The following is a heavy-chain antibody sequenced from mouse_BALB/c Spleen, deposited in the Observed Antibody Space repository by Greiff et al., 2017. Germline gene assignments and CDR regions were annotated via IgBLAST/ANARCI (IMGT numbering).Heavy chain of an antibody. CDR1: GFSLTSYG. Sequence: VKLVESGPGLVAPSQSLSITCTVSGFSLTSYGVHWVRQPPGKGLEWLGVIWAGGSTNYNSALMSRLSISKDNSKSQVFLKMNSLQTDDTAMYYCATDYDGNAMDYWGQGTSVTVSS. CDR3: ATDYDGNAMDY. V-gene: IGHV2-9*02. CDR2: IWAGGST. J-gene: IGHJ4*01. D-gene: IGHD1-1*01.